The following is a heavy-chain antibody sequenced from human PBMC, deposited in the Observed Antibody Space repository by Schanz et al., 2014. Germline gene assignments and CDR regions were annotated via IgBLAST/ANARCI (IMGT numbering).Heavy chain of an antibody. CDR2: ISRSSSTI. D-gene: IGHD1-26*01. CDR1: AFIFRSYS. CDR3: ARDSESHYWVDY. V-gene: IGHV3-48*01. Sequence: EVQLVESGGGLVQPGGSLRLSCAASAFIFRSYSMHWVRQAPGKGLEWVSYISRSSSTIYYADSVRGRFTISRDKAKNARYPQMNSRRAEDTAVDYCARDSESHYWVDYWGQGTLVTVSS. J-gene: IGHJ4*02.